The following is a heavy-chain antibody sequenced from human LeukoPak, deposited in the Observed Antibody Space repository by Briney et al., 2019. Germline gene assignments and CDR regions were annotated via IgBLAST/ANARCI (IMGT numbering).Heavy chain of an antibody. V-gene: IGHV3-23*01. CDR1: GFPFSNYA. CDR3: ARVAAAGKDYYYYMDV. Sequence: GRSLRLSCVASGFPFSNYAMSWVRQAPGKGLECVSVISGDGGTTYYADFVKGRFTISRDNSKNTLYLQMNSLRLEDTAVYFCARVAAAGKDYYYYMDVWGKGTTVTVSS. D-gene: IGHD6-13*01. CDR2: ISGDGGTT. J-gene: IGHJ6*03.